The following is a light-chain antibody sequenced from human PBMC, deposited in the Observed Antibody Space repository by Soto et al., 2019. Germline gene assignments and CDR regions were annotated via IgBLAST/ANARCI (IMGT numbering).Light chain of an antibody. CDR2: DVS. CDR1: SSDAGGYNY. CDR3: SSYAGSDNYV. V-gene: IGLV2-8*01. Sequence: QSALTQPASVSGSPGQSITISCTGTSSDAGGYNYVSWYQQHPGKAPKLMIYDVSKRPSGVPDRFSGSKSGNTASLTVSGLQTEDEADYYCSSYAGSDNYVFGTGTKVTVL. J-gene: IGLJ1*01.